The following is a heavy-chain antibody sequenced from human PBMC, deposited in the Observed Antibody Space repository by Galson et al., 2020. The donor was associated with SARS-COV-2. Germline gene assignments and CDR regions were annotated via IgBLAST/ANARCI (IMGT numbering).Heavy chain of an antibody. CDR3: ARDGYCSGGSCYSLRFYYYYGMDV. J-gene: IGHJ6*02. CDR1: GFTFSDYY. CDR2: ISSSGSTI. V-gene: IGHV3-11*01. Sequence: GESLKITCAASGFTFSDYYMSWIRQAPGKGLEWVSYISSSGSTIYYADSVKGRFTISRDNAKNSLYLQMNSLRAEDTAVYYCARDGYCSGGSCYSLRFYYYYGMDVWGQGTTVTVSS. D-gene: IGHD2-15*01.